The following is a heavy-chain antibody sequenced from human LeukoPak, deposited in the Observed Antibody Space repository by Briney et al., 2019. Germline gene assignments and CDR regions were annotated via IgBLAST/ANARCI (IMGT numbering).Heavy chain of an antibody. CDR1: GGTFSCYT. CDR2: IIPILGIA. D-gene: IGHD6-13*01. V-gene: IGHV1-69*04. CDR3: AREGGSIYIAAAGYNWFDP. J-gene: IGHJ5*02. Sequence: SVKVSCKASGGTFSCYTISWVRQAPGQGLEWMGRIIPILGIANYAQKFQGRVTITADKSTSTAYMELSSLRSEDTAVYYCAREGGSIYIAAAGYNWFDPWGQGTLVTVSS.